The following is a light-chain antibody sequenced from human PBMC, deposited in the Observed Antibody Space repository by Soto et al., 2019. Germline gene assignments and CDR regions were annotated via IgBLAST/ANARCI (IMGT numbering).Light chain of an antibody. V-gene: IGKV3-20*01. CDR2: GTS. CDR1: QSLTSTY. CDR3: QQYGNSLLT. J-gene: IGKJ4*01. Sequence: EIVLMQSPGTLSLSQGERATLSCRAGQSLTSTYLAWYQHKPGQAPRLLIYGTSSRATGIPDRFSGSGSGTDFTLTISRLELEDFAVYYCQQYGNSLLTFGGGTKV.